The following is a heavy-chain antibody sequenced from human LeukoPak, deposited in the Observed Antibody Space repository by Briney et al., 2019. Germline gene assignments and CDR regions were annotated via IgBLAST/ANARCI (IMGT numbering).Heavy chain of an antibody. CDR1: GGTFNSYA. J-gene: IGHJ4*02. CDR3: AIFNSGYSPFDY. V-gene: IGHV1-69*13. D-gene: IGHD3-22*01. Sequence: ASVKVSCKASGGTFNSYAISWVRQAPGQGLEWMGGIIPIFGTANYAQKFQGRVTITADESTSTAYMELSSLRSEDTAVYYCAIFNSGYSPFDYWGQGTLVTVSS. CDR2: IIPIFGTA.